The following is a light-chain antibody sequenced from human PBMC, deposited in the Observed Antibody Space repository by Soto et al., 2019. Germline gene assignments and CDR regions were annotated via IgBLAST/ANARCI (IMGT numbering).Light chain of an antibody. CDR2: GAS. Sequence: EIVLTQSPGTLSLSPGERATLSCRASQSVSSSYLAWYQQKPGQAPRLLIYGASSRATGIPDRFSGSGYGTDFTLTISRLEPEDFAVYYCPQYGSLWFTFGPGTKVDIK. V-gene: IGKV3-20*01. CDR1: QSVSSSY. J-gene: IGKJ3*01. CDR3: PQYGSLWFT.